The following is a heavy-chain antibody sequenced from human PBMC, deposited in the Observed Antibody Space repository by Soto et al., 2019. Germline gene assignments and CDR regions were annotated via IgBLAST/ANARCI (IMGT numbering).Heavy chain of an antibody. CDR2: IKHDGSVV. Sequence: EVQLVESGGGLVQPGGSLRLTCTASGFTFSSSWMAWVRQAPGKGLEWVGNIKHDGSVVYYLDSVRGRFTISRDSAWKSLYLQVNSLRAEDTAVYYCAGIQNNWFDPWGQGTLVAVSS. CDR1: GFTFSSSW. V-gene: IGHV3-7*01. J-gene: IGHJ5*02. CDR3: AGIQNNWFDP.